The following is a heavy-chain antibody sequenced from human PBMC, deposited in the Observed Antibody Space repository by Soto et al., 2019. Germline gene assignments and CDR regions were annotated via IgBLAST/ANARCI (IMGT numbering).Heavy chain of an antibody. J-gene: IGHJ6*03. CDR2: INPNSGGT. D-gene: IGHD3-3*01. CDR1: GYTFTSYY. CDR3: ARGYYDFWSGYYRGWDYYYMDV. V-gene: IGHV1-2*04. Sequence: ASVKVSCKASGYTFTSYYMHWVRQAPGQGLEWMGWINPNSGGTNYAQKFQGWVTMTRDTSISTAYMELSRLRSDDTAVYYCARGYYDFWSGYYRGWDYYYMDVWGKGTTVTVSS.